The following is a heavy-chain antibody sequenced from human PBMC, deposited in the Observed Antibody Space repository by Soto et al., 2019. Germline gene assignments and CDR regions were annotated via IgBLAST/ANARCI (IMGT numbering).Heavy chain of an antibody. J-gene: IGHJ4*02. V-gene: IGHV4-59*12. CDR2: IYYSGST. Sequence: PSETLSLTCTVSGGSISSYYWSWIRQPPGKGLEWIGYIYYSGSTNYNPSLESRVTISVDTSKNSLYLQMNSLGAEDTAVYYCARIGYSSSSFDYWGQGTQVTVSS. D-gene: IGHD6-6*01. CDR3: ARIGYSSSSFDY. CDR1: GGSISSYY.